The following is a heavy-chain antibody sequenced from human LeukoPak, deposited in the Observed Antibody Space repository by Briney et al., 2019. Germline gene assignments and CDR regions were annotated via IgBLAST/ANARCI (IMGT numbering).Heavy chain of an antibody. Sequence: GGSLRLSCAASGFTFTRYWMSWVRQAPGKGLEWVANIEADGSEKYYVDSVKGRFTISRDNAKNSLYLQMNSLRAEDMALYYCAKGGGGRLIYYYYMDVWGKGTTVTVSS. CDR2: IEADGSEK. D-gene: IGHD3-16*01. CDR1: GFTFTRYW. V-gene: IGHV3-7*03. CDR3: AKGGGGRLIYYYYMDV. J-gene: IGHJ6*03.